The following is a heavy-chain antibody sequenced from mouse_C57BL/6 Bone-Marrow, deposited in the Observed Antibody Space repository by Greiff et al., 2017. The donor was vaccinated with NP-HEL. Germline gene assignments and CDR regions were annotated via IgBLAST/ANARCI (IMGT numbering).Heavy chain of an antibody. CDR3: ASTVGVDY. Sequence: VKLQQSGAELARPGASVKLSCKASGYTFTSYGISWVKQRTGQGLEWIGEIYPRSGNTYYNEKFKGKATLTADKSSSTAYMELRSLTSEDSAVYFCASTVGVDYWGQGTTLTVSS. D-gene: IGHD1-1*01. J-gene: IGHJ2*01. CDR2: IYPRSGNT. V-gene: IGHV1-81*01. CDR1: GYTFTSYG.